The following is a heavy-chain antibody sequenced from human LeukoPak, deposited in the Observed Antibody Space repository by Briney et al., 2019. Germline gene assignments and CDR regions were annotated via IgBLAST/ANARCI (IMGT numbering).Heavy chain of an antibody. Sequence: ASETLSRTCGVSGGSISNTNWWSWVRQPPGQGLEWIGEISLTGLTHYNPSLESRVTVSLDKSKNQLSLNLTSVTAADTAVYYCSRENGAFSPFGYWGQGTLVTV. J-gene: IGHJ4*02. D-gene: IGHD2-8*01. V-gene: IGHV4-4*02. CDR2: ISLTGLT. CDR3: SRENGAFSPFGY. CDR1: GGSISNTNW.